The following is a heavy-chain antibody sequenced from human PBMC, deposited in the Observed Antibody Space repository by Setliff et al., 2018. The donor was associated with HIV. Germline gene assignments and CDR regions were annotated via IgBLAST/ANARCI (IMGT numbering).Heavy chain of an antibody. D-gene: IGHD3-10*01. CDR2: INHSGRT. Sequence: ASETLSLTCAVSGYSISSGYYWGWIRQPPGKGLEWTGEINHSGRTKYSPSLRSRVSISVDTSKNQFSLKLNSVTAADTAVYYCARETNASGSLTAYWYFDLWGRGTLVTVSS. J-gene: IGHJ2*01. CDR3: ARETNASGSLTAYWYFDL. CDR1: GYSISSGYY. V-gene: IGHV4-38-2*02.